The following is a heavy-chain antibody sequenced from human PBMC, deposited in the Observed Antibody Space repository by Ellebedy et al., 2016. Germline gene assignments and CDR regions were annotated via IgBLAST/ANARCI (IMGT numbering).Heavy chain of an antibody. CDR1: GFTVSSNY. CDR3: ARSPRWVFGGVMTGIGYFQH. V-gene: IGHV3-66*03. Sequence: GESLKISCAASGFTVSSNYMSWVRQAPGKGLEWVSYISSSSYTNYADSVKGRFTISRDNSKNTLYLQMNSLRAEDTAVYYCARSPRWVFGGVMTGIGYFQHWGQGTLVTVSS. D-gene: IGHD3-16*01. J-gene: IGHJ1*01. CDR2: ISSSSYT.